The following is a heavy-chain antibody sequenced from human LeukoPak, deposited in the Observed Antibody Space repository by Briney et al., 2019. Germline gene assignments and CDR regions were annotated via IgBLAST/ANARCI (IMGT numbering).Heavy chain of an antibody. V-gene: IGHV3-7*03. CDR1: GFTFRHYY. CDR3: ARGDGYYFGF. Sequence: GGSLRLSCAASGFTFRHYYMNWVRLAPGKGLAWVANIRGDGSDDTYEASVKGRFTISRDNARNSLFLQMNSLRAEDTAVYYCARGDGYYFGFWGQGTPVTVSS. J-gene: IGHJ4*02. CDR2: IRGDGSDD.